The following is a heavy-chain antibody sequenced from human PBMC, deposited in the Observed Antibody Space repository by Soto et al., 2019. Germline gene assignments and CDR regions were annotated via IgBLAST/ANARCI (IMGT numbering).Heavy chain of an antibody. CDR3: ATDGGAAGFDS. V-gene: IGHV1-46*01. Sequence: GASVKVSCKASDYTFSNHGISWVRQAPGQGLEWMGIIYPSGGTTKYARKFQGRLSMTRDTSTGTAYMELNSLRSEDTAVYYCATDGGAAGFDSWGQGTLVTVSS. J-gene: IGHJ4*02. D-gene: IGHD3-16*01. CDR2: IYPSGGTT. CDR1: DYTFSNHG.